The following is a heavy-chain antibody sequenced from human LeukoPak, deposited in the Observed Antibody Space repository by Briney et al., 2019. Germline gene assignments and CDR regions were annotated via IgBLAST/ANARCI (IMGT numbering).Heavy chain of an antibody. J-gene: IGHJ4*02. Sequence: PSGTLSLTCTVSGGSISNSTNFWGWIRQPPGKGLEWIGSIYYSGSTYYNPSLKSRVTISVDTSKNQFSLKLSSVTAADTAVYYCARAPAQWLAYYFDYWGQGTLVTVSS. CDR2: IYYSGST. D-gene: IGHD6-19*01. V-gene: IGHV4-39*07. CDR3: ARAPAQWLAYYFDY. CDR1: GGSISNSTNF.